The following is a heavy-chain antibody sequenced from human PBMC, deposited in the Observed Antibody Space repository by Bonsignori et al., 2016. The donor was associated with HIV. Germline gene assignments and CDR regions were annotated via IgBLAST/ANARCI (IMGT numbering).Heavy chain of an antibody. Sequence: SGPTLVKPTQTLTLTCTFSGFSLTNSGVRVSWIRQPPGKALEWIARIDWDDDKFYSTSLKTRLTISKDTSKNQVFLRMTNMDPVDTGTYYCVRMMDCNGDCFRSAAFESWGQGTMVTVSS. CDR2: IDWDDDK. D-gene: IGHD4-17*01. V-gene: IGHV2-70*04. CDR1: GFSLTNSGVR. J-gene: IGHJ3*02. CDR3: VRMMDCNGDCFRSAAFES.